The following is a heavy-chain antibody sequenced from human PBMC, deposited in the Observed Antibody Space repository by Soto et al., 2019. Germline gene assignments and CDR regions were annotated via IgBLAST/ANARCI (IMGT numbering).Heavy chain of an antibody. CDR3: ASGVTSGPVGMDV. D-gene: IGHD2-21*02. CDR1: GFTFSSYS. J-gene: IGHJ6*02. V-gene: IGHV3-30-3*01. CDR2: ISYDGSNK. Sequence: GGALRLSCAASGFTFSSYSMHWVRPAPGKGLEWVAVISYDGSNKYYADSVKGRFTISRDNSKNTLYLQMNSLRAEDTAVYYCASGVTSGPVGMDVWGQGTTVTVSS.